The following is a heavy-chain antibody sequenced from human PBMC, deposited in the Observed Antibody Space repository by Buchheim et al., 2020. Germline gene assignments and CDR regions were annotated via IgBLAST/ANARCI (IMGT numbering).Heavy chain of an antibody. CDR1: GFTFSSYE. D-gene: IGHD2-21*02. CDR2: ISSSASTI. CDR3: ARGDAGYYYGMDV. Sequence: EVQLVESGGGLIQPGGSLRLSCVASGFTFSSYEMNLVRHTPGKGLEWVSYISSSASTIYYADSVKGRFTISRDNAKNSLYLQMNSLRAEDTAVYYCARGDAGYYYGMDVWGQGTT. J-gene: IGHJ6*02. V-gene: IGHV3-48*03.